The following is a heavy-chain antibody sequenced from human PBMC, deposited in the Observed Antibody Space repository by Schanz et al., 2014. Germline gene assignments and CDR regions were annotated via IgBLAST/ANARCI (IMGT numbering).Heavy chain of an antibody. CDR1: GFTFSDSY. CDR3: ARMRRSGLSGMDV. CDR2: ISSSGRYT. D-gene: IGHD6-25*01. J-gene: IGHJ6*02. V-gene: IGHV3-11*06. Sequence: QVQLVESGGGLVKPGGSLRLSCAASGFTFSDSYMSWIRQGPGKGLEWVSYISSSGRYTKYADSVQGRFTISRDNAKNSLSLQMNRLRDEDTAVYFCARMRRSGLSGMDVWGQGTTVIVSS.